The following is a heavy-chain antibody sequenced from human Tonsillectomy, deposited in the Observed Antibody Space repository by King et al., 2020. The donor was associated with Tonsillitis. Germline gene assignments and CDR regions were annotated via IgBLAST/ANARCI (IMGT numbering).Heavy chain of an antibody. CDR1: GGSISSYY. V-gene: IGHV4-59*01. D-gene: IGHD6-19*01. CDR3: SRVGGSGWYGVDY. CDR2: IYYSGST. Sequence: QLQESGPGLVKPSETLSLTCTVSGGSISSYYWSWIRQPPGKGLEWIGYIYYSGSTNYNPSLKSRVTISVDTSKNQFSLKLSSVTAADTDVYYCSRVGGSGWYGVDYWGQGTLVTVSS. J-gene: IGHJ4*02.